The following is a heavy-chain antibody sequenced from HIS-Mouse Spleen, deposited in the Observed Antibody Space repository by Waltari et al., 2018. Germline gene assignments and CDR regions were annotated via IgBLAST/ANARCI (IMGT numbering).Heavy chain of an antibody. D-gene: IGHD6-13*01. Sequence: QLQLQESGPGLVKPSETLSLTCSVSGGSISSSSYYWGWFRQPPGKGLEWIGSIYYSESTYYNPSLKSRVTISVDTSKNQFSLKLSSVTAADTAVYYCAREIPYSSSWYDWYFDLWGRGTLVTVSS. CDR2: IYYSEST. J-gene: IGHJ2*01. CDR3: AREIPYSSSWYDWYFDL. V-gene: IGHV4-39*07. CDR1: GGSISSSSYY.